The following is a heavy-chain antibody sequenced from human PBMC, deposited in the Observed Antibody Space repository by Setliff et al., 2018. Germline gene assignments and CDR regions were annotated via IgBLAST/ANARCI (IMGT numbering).Heavy chain of an antibody. D-gene: IGHD2-21*01. V-gene: IGHV4-61*02. Sequence: SETLSLTCTVSGGSLSSGSNYWGWFRRPAGKGLEWIGRIYTTGTTNYSPSLTGRVTISADTSKNQISLKLSSVSAADTAVYYCAREFVVISFVKNIHHHYGMDVWGQGTTVTVSS. J-gene: IGHJ6*02. CDR2: IYTTGTT. CDR1: GGSLSSGSNY. CDR3: AREFVVISFVKNIHHHYGMDV.